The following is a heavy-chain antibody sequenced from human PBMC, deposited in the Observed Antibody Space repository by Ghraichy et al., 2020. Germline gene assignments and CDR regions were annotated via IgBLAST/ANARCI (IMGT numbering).Heavy chain of an antibody. D-gene: IGHD2-2*01. J-gene: IGHJ4*02. V-gene: IGHV5-51*01. Sequence: GESLNISCKGSGYSFTSYWIGWVRQMPGKGLEWMGIIYPGDSDTRYSPSFQGQVTISADKSISTAYLQWSSLKASDTAMYYCARRSRGGYCSSTSCYYDYWGQGTLVTVSS. CDR2: IYPGDSDT. CDR3: ARRSRGGYCSSTSCYYDY. CDR1: GYSFTSYW.